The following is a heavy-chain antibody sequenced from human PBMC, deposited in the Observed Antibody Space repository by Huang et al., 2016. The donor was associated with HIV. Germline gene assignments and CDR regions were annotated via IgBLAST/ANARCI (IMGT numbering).Heavy chain of an antibody. J-gene: IGHJ4*02. Sequence: QERLVESGGGVVQPGRSLRLSCAASGFTFSSYAMHWGRQGPGKGVEWVAVIAYDGSNQHDVDSVKGRFTISRDNSKKMLYLQMNSLRMGDTAVYYCARGSAGVLWFGEMWGQGTLVTVSS. V-gene: IGHV3-30*04. D-gene: IGHD3-10*01. CDR1: GFTFSSYA. CDR2: IAYDGSNQ. CDR3: ARGSAGVLWFGEM.